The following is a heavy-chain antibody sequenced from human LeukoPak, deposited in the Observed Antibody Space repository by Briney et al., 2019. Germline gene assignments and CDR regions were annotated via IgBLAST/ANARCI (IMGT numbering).Heavy chain of an antibody. CDR2: IKQDGSVK. J-gene: IGHJ6*02. CDR1: GFTFSSYW. D-gene: IGHD3-16*01. V-gene: IGHV3-7*01. Sequence: GGSLRLSCAVSGFTFSSYWMSWVRQAPGKGLEWVANIKQDGSVKYYVDSVKGRFTISRDNAKNSLYLQMNSLRAEDTAVYYCARDTSARFEGGMDVWGQGTTVTVSS. CDR3: ARDTSARFEGGMDV.